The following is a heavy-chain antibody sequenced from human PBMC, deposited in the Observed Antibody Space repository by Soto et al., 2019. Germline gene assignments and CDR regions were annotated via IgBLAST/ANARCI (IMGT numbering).Heavy chain of an antibody. CDR2: VYYLGST. D-gene: IGHD3-10*01. CDR1: CGSMSYFF. Sequence: SETLSLTCSVSCGSMSYFFWSWIRQSPERVLEWIGYVYYLGSTDYNPSLKSRVTISVDTSKRQFSLRLSSVTAADAAIYYCARDGYDGSGSPYKAYWGPGTQVTVSS. CDR3: ARDGYDGSGSPYKAY. J-gene: IGHJ4*02. V-gene: IGHV4-59*01.